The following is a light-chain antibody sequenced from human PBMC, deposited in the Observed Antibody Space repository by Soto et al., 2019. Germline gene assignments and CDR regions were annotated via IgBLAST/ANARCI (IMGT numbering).Light chain of an antibody. CDR1: QIINDN. Sequence: ASQIINDNVAWYQQKPGQAPRLLIYAASSRATGIPDRFSGGGSGTDFTLTISRLEPEDFAVYYCQQCGSSPWTFGQGTKVEIK. J-gene: IGKJ1*01. V-gene: IGKV3-20*01. CDR2: AAS. CDR3: QQCGSSPWT.